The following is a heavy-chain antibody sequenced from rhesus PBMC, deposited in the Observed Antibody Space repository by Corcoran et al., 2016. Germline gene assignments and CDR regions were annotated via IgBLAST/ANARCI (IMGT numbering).Heavy chain of an antibody. V-gene: IGHV3-54*02. CDR2: LSYDGSKK. CDR3: ARARGSVSWKNGLDS. D-gene: IGHD6-25*01. CDR1: GFTFRSSG. J-gene: IGHJ6*01. Sequence: EEQLVESGGGLVQPGGSLRLSCVASGFTFRSSGMQWVRQAPGKGREWVALLSYDGSKKYYADSVKDRFNVSRDNCKNMLYLQMNTMKLEDTAVFYWARARGSVSWKNGLDSWGQGVVVTVSS.